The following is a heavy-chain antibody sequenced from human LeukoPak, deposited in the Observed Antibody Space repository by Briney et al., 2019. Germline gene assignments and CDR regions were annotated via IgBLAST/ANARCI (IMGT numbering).Heavy chain of an antibody. D-gene: IGHD3-3*01. J-gene: IGHJ4*02. V-gene: IGHV4-59*01. Sequence: PSETLSLTCTVSGGSLSSYYWTWIRQPPGKGLEWIGYIYYSGSTNYNPSLKSRVTISVDTSKNQFSLKLSSVTAADTAVYYCARGAKYDFWSGYYIYWGQGTLVTVSS. CDR1: GGSLSSYY. CDR3: ARGAKYDFWSGYYIY. CDR2: IYYSGST.